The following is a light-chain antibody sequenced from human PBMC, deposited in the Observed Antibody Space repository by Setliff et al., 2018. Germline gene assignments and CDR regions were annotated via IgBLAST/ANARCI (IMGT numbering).Light chain of an antibody. V-gene: IGLV2-8*01. Sequence: QSVLTQPPSASGSPGQSVTISCTGTSSDVGGYNYVSWYQQHPGKAPKLMIYEVSKRPSGVPDRFSGSKSGNTASLTVSGLQAEDEADYYCSSYAGSSTLHVFGTGTKVTVL. CDR2: EVS. CDR1: SSDVGGYNY. CDR3: SSYAGSSTLHV. J-gene: IGLJ1*01.